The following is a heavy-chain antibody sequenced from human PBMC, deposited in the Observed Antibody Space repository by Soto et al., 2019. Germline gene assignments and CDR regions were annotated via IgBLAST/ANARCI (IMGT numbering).Heavy chain of an antibody. V-gene: IGHV4-59*01. CDR3: ARDRYGDYYYYYGMDA. D-gene: IGHD4-17*01. CDR1: GGSISSYY. Sequence: PSETLSLTCTVSGGSISSYYWSWIRQPPGKGLEWIGYIYYSGSTNYNPSLKSRVTISVDTSKNQFSLKLSSVTAADTAVYYCARDRYGDYYYYYGMDAWGQGTTVTVSS. CDR2: IYYSGST. J-gene: IGHJ6*02.